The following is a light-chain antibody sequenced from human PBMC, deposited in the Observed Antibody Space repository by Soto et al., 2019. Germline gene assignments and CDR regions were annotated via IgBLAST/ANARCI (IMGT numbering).Light chain of an antibody. Sequence: QSALTQPASVSGSPGQSITISCTGTSSDVGGYNYVSWYQHHPGKAPKLMIYEVSNRPSGVSNRFSGSKSGNTASLTISGLQAEDAADYYYSSYTSSSTPVVFGGGTQLTVL. CDR2: EVS. V-gene: IGLV2-14*01. CDR1: SSDVGGYNY. CDR3: SSYTSSSTPVV. J-gene: IGLJ2*01.